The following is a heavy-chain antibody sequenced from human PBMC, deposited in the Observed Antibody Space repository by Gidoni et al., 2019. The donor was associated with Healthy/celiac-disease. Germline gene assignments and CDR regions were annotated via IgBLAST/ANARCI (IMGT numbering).Heavy chain of an antibody. CDR2: IYYSGST. Sequence: QLQLQESGPGLVKPSETLSLTCTVSGGSISSSSYYWGWLRQPPGKGLEWIGSIYYSGSTYYNPSLKSRVTISVDTAVYYCARGYYDFWSAILRRGGNYDYWGQGTLVTVSS. CDR3: YDY. D-gene: IGHD3-3*01. CDR1: GGSISSSSYY. J-gene: IGHJ4*02. V-gene: IGHV4-39*01.